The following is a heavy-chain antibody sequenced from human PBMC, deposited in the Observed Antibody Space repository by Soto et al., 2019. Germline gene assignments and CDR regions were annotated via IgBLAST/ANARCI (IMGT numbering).Heavy chain of an antibody. V-gene: IGHV3-23*01. CDR2: ISSSGDHT. J-gene: IGHJ4*02. CDR3: AKLLRPGLQFFDF. D-gene: IGHD4-4*01. CDR1: GFTFSDYA. Sequence: EVQLLESGGGLVQPGGSLRLSCAASGFTFSDYAMSWVRQAPVKGLDWVSAISSSGDHTFYADSVKGRFTISRDNSKNTLYLRVNSLRAEDTAVYYCAKLLRPGLQFFDFWGQGTLVTVSS.